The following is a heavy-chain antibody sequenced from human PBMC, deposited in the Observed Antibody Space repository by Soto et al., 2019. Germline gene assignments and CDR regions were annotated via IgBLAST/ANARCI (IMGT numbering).Heavy chain of an antibody. CDR1: GFTFDDYT. V-gene: IGHV3-43*01. CDR2: ISWDGGST. D-gene: IGHD3-16*01. J-gene: IGHJ6*02. Sequence: GGSLRLSCAASGFTFDDYTMHLVRQAPGKGPEWVSLISWDGGSTYYADSVKGRFTNSRDNSKNSLYLQMNSLRTEDSALYYCAKVRASYYYYGMEVWGQGTTVTVSS. CDR3: AKVRASYYYYGMEV.